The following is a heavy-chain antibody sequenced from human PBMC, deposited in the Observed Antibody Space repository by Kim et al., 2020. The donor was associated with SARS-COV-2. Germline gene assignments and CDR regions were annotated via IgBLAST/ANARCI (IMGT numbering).Heavy chain of an antibody. Sequence: SETLSLTCTVSGGSISSYYWSWIRQPPGKGLEWIGHIYYTGSANYNPSLKSRVTISVDTAKNHFSLKLSSVTAADTAVYYCARQVTMIRGLSDWGQGTLV. V-gene: IGHV4-59*08. CDR3: ARQVTMIRGLSD. D-gene: IGHD3-10*01. J-gene: IGHJ4*02. CDR2: IYYTGSA. CDR1: GGSISSYY.